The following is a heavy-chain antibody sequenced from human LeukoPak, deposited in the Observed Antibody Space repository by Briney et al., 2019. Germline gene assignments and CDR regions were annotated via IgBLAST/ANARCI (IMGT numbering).Heavy chain of an antibody. CDR3: ARDFSGGD. Sequence: GGSLRLSCVASGFTFSRYDVHWVRQAPGKGLEWVALISYDGSIKQYADSVRGRFTISRDNSKNTLYLQMNGLRGEDTAVYYCARDFSGGDWGQGTLVTVSS. CDR1: GFTFSRYD. CDR2: ISYDGSIK. J-gene: IGHJ4*02. D-gene: IGHD2-15*01. V-gene: IGHV3-30-3*01.